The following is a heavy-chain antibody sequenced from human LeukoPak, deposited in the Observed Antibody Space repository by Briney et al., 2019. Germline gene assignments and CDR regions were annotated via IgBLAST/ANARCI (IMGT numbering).Heavy chain of an antibody. CDR1: GGTFSSYA. CDR2: INPNSGGT. Sequence: ASVKVSCKASGGTFSSYAISWVRQAPGQGLEWMGWINPNSGGTNYAQKFQGRVTMTRDTSISTAYMELSRLRSDDTAVYYCARERVGAPNWFDPWGQGTLVTVSS. J-gene: IGHJ5*02. D-gene: IGHD1-26*01. V-gene: IGHV1-2*02. CDR3: ARERVGAPNWFDP.